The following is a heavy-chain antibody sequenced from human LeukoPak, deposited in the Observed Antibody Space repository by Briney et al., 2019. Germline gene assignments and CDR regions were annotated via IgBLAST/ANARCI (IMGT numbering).Heavy chain of an antibody. CDR3: ARLTLVWRAFDI. V-gene: IGHV4-59*12. CDR2: IYYSDST. CDR1: GGSINNYF. Sequence: SETLSLTCTVSGGSINNYFWSWIRQPPGKGLECIAYIYYSDSTNYKPSLKSRVTISVDKSKNQFSLKLSSVTAADTAVYYCARLTLVWRAFDIWGQGTMVTVSS. D-gene: IGHD6-13*01. J-gene: IGHJ3*02.